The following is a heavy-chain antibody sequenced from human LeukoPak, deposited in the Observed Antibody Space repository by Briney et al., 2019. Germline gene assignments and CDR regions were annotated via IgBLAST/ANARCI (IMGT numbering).Heavy chain of an antibody. D-gene: IGHD4-17*01. CDR2: ISGSGGST. J-gene: IGHJ4*02. CDR1: GFTFSSYA. V-gene: IGHV3-23*01. CDR3: AKVGDFYGDYVGYFDY. Sequence: GGSLRLSCAASGFTFSSYAMSWVRQAPGKGLEWVSAISGSGGSTCYADSVKGRFTISRDNSKNTLYLQMNSLRAEDTAVYYCAKVGDFYGDYVGYFDYWGQGTLVTVSS.